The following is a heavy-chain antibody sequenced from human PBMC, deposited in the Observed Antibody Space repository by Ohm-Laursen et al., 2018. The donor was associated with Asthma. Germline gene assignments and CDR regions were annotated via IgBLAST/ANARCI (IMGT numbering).Heavy chain of an antibody. CDR3: ASTSSYSYYYGMDV. CDR2: ISLHGSSI. J-gene: IGHJ6*02. V-gene: IGHV3-74*01. Sequence: SLRLSCSASGLTSNSYWMHWARQAPGKGLVWVSRISLHGSSISHADSVKGRFTISTDSAKNTLYLQMNSLRPEDTAVYYCASTSSYSYYYGMDVWGQGTTVIVSS. CDR1: GLTSNSYW.